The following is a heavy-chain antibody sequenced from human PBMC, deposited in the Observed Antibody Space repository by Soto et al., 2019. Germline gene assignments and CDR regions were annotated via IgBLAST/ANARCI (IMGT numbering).Heavy chain of an antibody. D-gene: IGHD2-15*01. CDR1: GYTFTHYG. V-gene: IGHV1-18*01. Sequence: ASVKVSCKASGYTFTHYGITWVRQAPGQGLEWMGWINSFSGDTNYPQKLQGRLTMITDTPTNTVYMELRNLRSDDTAVYYCARDLHSGGKYWYFDIWGRGTLVTVSS. CDR3: ARDLHSGGKYWYFDI. J-gene: IGHJ2*01. CDR2: INSFSGDT.